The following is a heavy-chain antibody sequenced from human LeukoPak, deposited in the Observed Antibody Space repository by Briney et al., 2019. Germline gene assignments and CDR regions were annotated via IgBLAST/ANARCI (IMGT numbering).Heavy chain of an antibody. CDR3: ARDSIAAAGARGSAFDI. D-gene: IGHD6-13*01. Sequence: SVKVSCEASGGTFSSYAISWVRQAPGQGLEWMGRIIPIFGTANYAQKFQGRVTITTDESTSTAYMELSSLRSEDTAVYYCARDSIAAAGARGSAFDIWGQGTMVTVSS. CDR2: IIPIFGTA. V-gene: IGHV1-69*05. CDR1: GGTFSSYA. J-gene: IGHJ3*02.